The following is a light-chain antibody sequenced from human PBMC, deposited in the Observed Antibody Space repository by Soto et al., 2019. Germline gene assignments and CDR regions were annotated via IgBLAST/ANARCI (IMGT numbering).Light chain of an antibody. CDR3: QQIYSTPFT. V-gene: IGKV1-39*01. Sequence: DIQMTQSPSSLSASVGDRVTITCRASQSISSYLNWYQQKPGKAPKLLIYAASSLQSGVPSRFSGSGSGTDFTLTISSVHIEDFATYYSQQIYSTPFTFGRGTKLEIK. J-gene: IGKJ2*01. CDR2: AAS. CDR1: QSISSY.